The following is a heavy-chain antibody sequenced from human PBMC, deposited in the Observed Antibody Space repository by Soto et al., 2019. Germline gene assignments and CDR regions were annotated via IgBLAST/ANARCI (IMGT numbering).Heavy chain of an antibody. D-gene: IGHD6-19*01. J-gene: IGHJ4*02. CDR2: ISGSGGST. CDR1: GFTFSSYA. Sequence: GGSLRLSCAASGFTFSSYAMSWVRQAPGKGLEWVSAISGSGGSTYYADSVKGRFTISRDNSKNTLYLQMNSLRAEDTAVYDCAKDLGGRYSSGWYEGDYWGQGTLVTVSS. V-gene: IGHV3-23*01. CDR3: AKDLGGRYSSGWYEGDY.